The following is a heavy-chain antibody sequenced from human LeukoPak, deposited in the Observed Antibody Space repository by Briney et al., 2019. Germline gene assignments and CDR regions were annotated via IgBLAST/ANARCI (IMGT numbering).Heavy chain of an antibody. CDR1: GFTFSSYA. V-gene: IGHV3-23*01. D-gene: IGHD3-22*01. CDR3: AKDQDYYDSSPPDY. CDR2: ISGSGGST. Sequence: PGGSLRLSCAASGFTFSSYAMSWVRQAPGKGLEWVSAISGSGGSTYYADSVKGRFTISRDNSKNTLYLQMNSLRAEDTAVYYCAKDQDYYDSSPPDYWGQGTLVTVSS. J-gene: IGHJ4*02.